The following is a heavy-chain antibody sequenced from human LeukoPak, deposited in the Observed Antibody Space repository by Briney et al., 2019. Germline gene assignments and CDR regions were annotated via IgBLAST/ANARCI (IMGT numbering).Heavy chain of an antibody. CDR1: GYTFTGDY. V-gene: IGHV1-2*02. D-gene: IGHD5-12*01. J-gene: IGHJ4*02. CDR2: INPNSGGT. CDR3: ARAEVKRGYSGPFLRY. Sequence: GASVKVSCKASGYTFTGDYMHWVRQAPGQGLEWMGWINPNSGGTNYAQKFQGRVTMTRDTSISTAYMELSRLRSDDTAVYYCARAEVKRGYSGPFLRYWGQGTLVTVSS.